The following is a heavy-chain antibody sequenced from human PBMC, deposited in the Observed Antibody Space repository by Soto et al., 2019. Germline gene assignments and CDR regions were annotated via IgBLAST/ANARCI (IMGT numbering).Heavy chain of an antibody. V-gene: IGHV1-18*01. J-gene: IGHJ3*02. CDR2: ISAYNGNT. CDR3: ASDRADYWSSTSGYSSFWPHDAFDI. Sequence: QVQLVQSGAEVKKPGASVKVSCKASGYTFTSYGISWVRQAPGQGLEWMGWISAYNGNTNYAQKLQGRVTMTTDTSTSTAYMELRSLRSDDTAVYYGASDRADYWSSTSGYSSFWPHDAFDIWGQGTMVTVSS. CDR1: GYTFTSYG. D-gene: IGHD2-2*01.